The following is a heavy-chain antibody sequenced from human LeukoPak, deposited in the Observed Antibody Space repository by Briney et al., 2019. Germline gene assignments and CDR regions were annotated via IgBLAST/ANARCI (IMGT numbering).Heavy chain of an antibody. Sequence: TGGSLRLSCAASGFTFSSYSMNWVRQAPGKGLEWVSSISSSGSYIYYADSMKGRFTISRDNAKNSLYLQMNSLRAEDTALYHCARGGVRYSYGHDYWGQGTLVTVSS. V-gene: IGHV3-21*04. CDR1: GFTFSSYS. CDR3: ARGGVRYSYGHDY. J-gene: IGHJ4*02. CDR2: ISSSGSYI. D-gene: IGHD5-18*01.